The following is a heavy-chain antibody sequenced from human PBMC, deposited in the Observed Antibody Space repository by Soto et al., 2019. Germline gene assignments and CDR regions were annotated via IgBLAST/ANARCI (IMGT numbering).Heavy chain of an antibody. V-gene: IGHV3-21*01. Sequence: GGSLRLSCAASGFTFSSYSMNWVRQAPGKGLEWVSSISSSSSYIYYADSVKGRFTISRDNAKNSLYLQMNSLRAEDTAVYYCAKDPGVIVATIYWGQGTLVTVSS. CDR1: GFTFSSYS. D-gene: IGHD5-12*01. J-gene: IGHJ4*02. CDR3: AKDPGVIVATIY. CDR2: ISSSSSYI.